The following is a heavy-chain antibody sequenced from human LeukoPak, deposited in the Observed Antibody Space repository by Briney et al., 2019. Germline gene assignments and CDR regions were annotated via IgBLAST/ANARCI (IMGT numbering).Heavy chain of an antibody. J-gene: IGHJ3*02. CDR2: ISWNSGSI. D-gene: IGHD5-12*01. CDR3: AKDTDPYSGYDPGAFDI. Sequence: GRSLRLSCAASGFTFDDYAMHWVRQAPGKGLEWVSGISWNSGSIGYADSVKGRFTISRDNAKNSLYLQMNSLRAEDTALYYCAKDTDPYSGYDPGAFDIWGQETMVTVSS. V-gene: IGHV3-9*01. CDR1: GFTFDDYA.